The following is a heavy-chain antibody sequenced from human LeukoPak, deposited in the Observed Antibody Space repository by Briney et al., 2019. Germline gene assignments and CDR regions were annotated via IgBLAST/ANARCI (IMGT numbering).Heavy chain of an antibody. J-gene: IGHJ4*02. Sequence: GGSPRLSCAASGFTFSSYAMHWVRQAPGKGLEWVAVISYDGSNKYYADSVKGRFTISRDNSKNTLYLQMNSLRAEDTAVYYCARGYGSGALSTDFWGQGTLVTVSS. CDR2: ISYDGSNK. V-gene: IGHV3-30-3*01. D-gene: IGHD3-10*01. CDR3: ARGYGSGALSTDF. CDR1: GFTFSSYA.